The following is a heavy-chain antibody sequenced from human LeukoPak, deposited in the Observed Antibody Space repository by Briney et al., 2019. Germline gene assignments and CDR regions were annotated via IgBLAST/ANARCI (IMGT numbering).Heavy chain of an antibody. J-gene: IGHJ4*02. Sequence: SETLSLTCTVSGGSISSYYWSWIRQPPGKGLEWIGYIYYSGSTNYNPSLKSRVTISVDTSKNQFSLKLSSVTAADTAVYYCASPGERFGEMVYWDQGTLVTVSS. D-gene: IGHD3-10*01. CDR1: GGSISSYY. V-gene: IGHV4-59*01. CDR3: ASPGERFGEMVY. CDR2: IYYSGST.